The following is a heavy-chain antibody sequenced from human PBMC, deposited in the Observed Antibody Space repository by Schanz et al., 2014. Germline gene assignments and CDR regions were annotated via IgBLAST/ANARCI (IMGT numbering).Heavy chain of an antibody. J-gene: IGHJ3*02. D-gene: IGHD4-17*01. CDR3: AKDPHKDYGGKPQALDI. CDR2: IYSGGST. Sequence: EVQLVESGGGLVQPGGSLRLSCAASGFTVSNNLMRWVRQAPGKGLEWVSIIYSGGSTFYADSVKGRFTISRDNSKNTLYLQMNSLRAEDTAVYSCAKDPHKDYGGKPQALDIWGQGTMVTVSS. V-gene: IGHV3-66*01. CDR1: GFTVSNNL.